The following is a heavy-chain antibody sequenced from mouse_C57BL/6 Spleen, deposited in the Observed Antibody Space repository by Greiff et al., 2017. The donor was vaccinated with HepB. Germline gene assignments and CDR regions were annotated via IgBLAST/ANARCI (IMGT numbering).Heavy chain of an antibody. CDR1: GYTFTSYW. CDR2: IHPSDSDT. Sequence: QVQLQQPGAELVKPGASVKVSCKASGYTFTSYWMHWVKQRPGQGLEWIGRIHPSDSDTNYNQKFKGKATLPVDKSSSTAYMQLSSLTSEDSAVYYCAPSPMVTTGFAYWGQGTLVTVSA. CDR3: APSPMVTTGFAY. D-gene: IGHD2-2*01. J-gene: IGHJ3*01. V-gene: IGHV1-74*01.